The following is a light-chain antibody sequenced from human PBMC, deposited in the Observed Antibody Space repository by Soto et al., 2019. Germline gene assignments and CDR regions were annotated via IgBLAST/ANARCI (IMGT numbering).Light chain of an antibody. CDR2: EVT. V-gene: IGLV2-14*01. Sequence: QSALTQPASVSGSPGQSITISCAGTRDDIDAYDYVSWYQQHPGNAPKLLVYEVTNRPSGVSDRFSGSKSGSTASLTISGLQAEDEADYYCNSYTNSSAVVFGGGTKVTVL. CDR3: NSYTNSSAVV. CDR1: RDDIDAYDY. J-gene: IGLJ2*01.